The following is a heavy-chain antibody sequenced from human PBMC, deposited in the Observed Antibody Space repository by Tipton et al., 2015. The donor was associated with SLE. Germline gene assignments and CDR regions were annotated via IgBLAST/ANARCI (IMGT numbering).Heavy chain of an antibody. D-gene: IGHD2-2*03. Sequence: PGLVKPSETLSLSCTVSGGSISSHYWNWIRQPPGKGLEWIGFLSYGGITNYNPSLKSRVTISGDTSKNHFSLKLTSVTAADTATYYCARGSASLASTLSLDSWGQGTLVTVSS. CDR3: ARGSASLASTLSLDS. CDR1: GGSISSHY. J-gene: IGHJ4*02. V-gene: IGHV4-59*11. CDR2: LSYGGIT.